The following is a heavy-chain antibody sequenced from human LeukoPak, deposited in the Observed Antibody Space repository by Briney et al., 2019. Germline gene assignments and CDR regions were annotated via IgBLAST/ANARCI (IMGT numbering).Heavy chain of an antibody. Sequence: SETLSLTCAVYGGSFSGYYWSWIRQPPGRGPEWIGEINHSGSTNYTPSLKSRVTISVAASKNQFSLKLSSVTAADTAVYYCARGMRGYGSGSYYTPWSRWFDPWGQGTLVTVSS. CDR2: INHSGST. V-gene: IGHV4-34*01. CDR1: GGSFSGYY. D-gene: IGHD3-10*01. CDR3: ARGMRGYGSGSYYTPWSRWFDP. J-gene: IGHJ5*02.